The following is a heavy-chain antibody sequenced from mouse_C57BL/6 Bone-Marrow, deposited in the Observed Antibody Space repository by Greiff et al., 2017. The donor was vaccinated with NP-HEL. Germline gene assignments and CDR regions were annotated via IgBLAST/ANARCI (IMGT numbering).Heavy chain of an antibody. CDR2: IYPGSGST. J-gene: IGHJ2*01. CDR1: GYTFTSYW. Sequence: QVQLQQPGAELVKPGASVKMSCKASGYTFTSYWITWVKQRPGQGLEWIGDIYPGSGSTNYNEKFKSKATLTVDTSTSTAYMQLSSLTSEDAAVYYCAREHHEIGYWGQGTTLTVSS. V-gene: IGHV1-55*01. CDR3: AREHHEIGY.